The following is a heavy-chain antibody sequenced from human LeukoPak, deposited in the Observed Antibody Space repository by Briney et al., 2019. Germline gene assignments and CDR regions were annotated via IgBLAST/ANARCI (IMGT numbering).Heavy chain of an antibody. D-gene: IGHD3-22*01. J-gene: IGHJ3*02. CDR2: ISFDGSNK. CDR3: AKGTTHYYDSSGPDAFDI. Sequence: RGCLRLSFAASGFTFGSYGMAWVRRAPGKGLGGVAVISFDGSNKYYADSVKGRFTISRDNSKNTLYLRMNSLRAEDTAVYYCAKGTTHYYDSSGPDAFDIWGQGTMVTVSS. CDR1: GFTFGSYG. V-gene: IGHV3-30*18.